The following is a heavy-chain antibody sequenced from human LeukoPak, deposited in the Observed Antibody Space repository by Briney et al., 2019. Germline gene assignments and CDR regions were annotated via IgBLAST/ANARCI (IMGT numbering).Heavy chain of an antibody. CDR3: ARQIVGTSWNYYYTYIDV. J-gene: IGHJ6*03. CDR2: VFHSGNT. V-gene: IGHV4-39*01. Sequence: SETLSLTCSVSGGSISSSLYHWGWLRQPPGKGLEWIGNVFHSGNTYSSPSLQSRVAFSVDTSKNQFSLKLTSVTATDTAVYYCARQIVGTSWNYYYTYIDVWGKGTSVSVSS. CDR1: GGSISSSLYH. D-gene: IGHD1-1*01.